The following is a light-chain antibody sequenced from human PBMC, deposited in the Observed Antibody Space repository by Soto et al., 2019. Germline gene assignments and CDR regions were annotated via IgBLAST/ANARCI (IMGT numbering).Light chain of an antibody. V-gene: IGKV4-1*01. Sequence: DIVMTQSPDSLAVSLGERATINCKSSQRVLYSSSNKNYLAWYQQKPGQPPKLLIYWASTRESGVPDRFSGSESGTDFTLTISSLQAEDVAGYYCQQYFSSPWTFGQGNKLEIK. CDR3: QQYFSSPWT. CDR1: QRVLYSSSNKNY. J-gene: IGKJ1*01. CDR2: WAS.